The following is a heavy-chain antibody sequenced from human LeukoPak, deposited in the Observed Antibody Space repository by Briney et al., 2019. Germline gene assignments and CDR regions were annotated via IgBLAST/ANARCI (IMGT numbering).Heavy chain of an antibody. CDR1: GGSISSYY. CDR3: ARDGPANYFDY. J-gene: IGHJ4*02. CDR2: IYYSGST. Sequence: ASETLSLTCTVSGGSISSYYWSWIRQPPGKGLEWIGYIYYSGSTNYNPSLKSRVTISVDTSKNQFSLKLSSVTAADTAVYYCARDGPANYFDYWGQGTLVTVSS. V-gene: IGHV4-59*01.